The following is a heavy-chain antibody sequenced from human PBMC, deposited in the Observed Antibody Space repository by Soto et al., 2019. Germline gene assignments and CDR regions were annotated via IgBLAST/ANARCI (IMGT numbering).Heavy chain of an antibody. CDR3: ARAFLRNDGYAFDY. Sequence: SXKVSFKASGYTXSSYARNLVRQAPGQSLEWMGWINAGNCNTKYSQKFQGRVTITRDTSASTAYMELSSLRSEDAAVYYCARAFLRNDGYAFDYWGQGTLGTVSS. CDR2: INAGNCNT. D-gene: IGHD1-1*01. J-gene: IGHJ4*02. CDR1: GYTXSSYA. V-gene: IGHV1-3*01.